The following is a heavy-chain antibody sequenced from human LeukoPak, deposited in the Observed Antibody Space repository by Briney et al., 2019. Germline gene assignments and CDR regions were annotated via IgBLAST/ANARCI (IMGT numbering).Heavy chain of an antibody. CDR2: IYSDGYT. V-gene: IGHV3-53*01. Sequence: GGSLRLSRAASGFTVSSSYMSWVRQAPGKGLEWVSVIYSDGYTSYADSVKGRFTIARDNSKNTLNLQMNSLRVEDTALYYCTRQVRGDGRGGFDPWGQGTLVTVSS. J-gene: IGHJ5*02. CDR1: GFTVSSSY. D-gene: IGHD2-21*02. CDR3: TRQVRGDGRGGFDP.